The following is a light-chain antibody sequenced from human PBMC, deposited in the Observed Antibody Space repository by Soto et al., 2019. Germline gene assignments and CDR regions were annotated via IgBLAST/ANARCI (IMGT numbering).Light chain of an antibody. CDR2: DAS. J-gene: IGKJ3*01. CDR3: QQYDDLPQVT. Sequence: DIQMTQSPPSLSASVGDRVSMTYQASQDIANRLNWYQQKPGKAPKLLIYDASNLDAGVPSRFSASGSGTDFTFAITNLQPEDIATYFCQQYDDLPQVTFGPGTKVD. V-gene: IGKV1-33*01. CDR1: QDIANR.